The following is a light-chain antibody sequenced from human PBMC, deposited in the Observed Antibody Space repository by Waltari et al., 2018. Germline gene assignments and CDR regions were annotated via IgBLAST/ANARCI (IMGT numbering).Light chain of an antibody. CDR1: SSNIGGNP. CDR2: INN. Sequence: QSVLTQPPSASGAPGQRVTISCSGSSSNIGGNPLNWYKHLPGPAPKLIIYINNQRPRGVPDRCSGSKAGTAAAVAISGLQSEDEAYYDCAAWDDSLNGWVFGGGSKVSVL. J-gene: IGLJ3*02. V-gene: IGLV1-44*01. CDR3: AAWDDSLNGWV.